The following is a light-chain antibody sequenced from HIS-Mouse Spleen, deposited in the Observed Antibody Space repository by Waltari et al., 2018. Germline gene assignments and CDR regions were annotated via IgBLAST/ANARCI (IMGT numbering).Light chain of an antibody. CDR1: ALPKQY. Sequence: SYVLTQPHSVSVSPGQTARITCSGDALPKQYAYWYQQKPGQAPVLVIYKDSERPSGIPERFSGSSSGTTVTLTISGVQAEDEADYYCQSADSSGTYSVVFGGGTKLTVL. J-gene: IGLJ2*01. V-gene: IGLV3-25*03. CDR3: QSADSSGTYSVV. CDR2: KDS.